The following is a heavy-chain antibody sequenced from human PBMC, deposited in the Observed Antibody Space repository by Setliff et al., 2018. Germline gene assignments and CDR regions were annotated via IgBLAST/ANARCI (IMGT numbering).Heavy chain of an antibody. V-gene: IGHV4-61*02. CDR1: GDSITSGSDS. J-gene: IGHJ5*02. CDR3: ARDVFDFRTGEGGP. CDR2: VYPTGST. Sequence: SETLSLTCTVSGDSITSGSDSWTWIRQPAGKGLQWIGRVYPTGSTNYDPDLRSRVTMSVDTSKNQFSLMLTSVTAADTAVYYCARDVFDFRTGEGGPWGQGTRVTVSS. D-gene: IGHD3-3*01.